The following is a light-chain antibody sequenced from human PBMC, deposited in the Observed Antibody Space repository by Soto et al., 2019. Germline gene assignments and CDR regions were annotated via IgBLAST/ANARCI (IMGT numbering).Light chain of an antibody. CDR2: DAS. Sequence: DIVLTQSPATLSLSPGERVTLSCRASQSVSSYLAWYQQKLGQPPRLLIYDASNRATGTPARFSGSGSGTDFTLTVSSLEPEDFAVYYCQQRSSWPLTFGQGTKVEIK. CDR1: QSVSSY. V-gene: IGKV3-11*01. CDR3: QQRSSWPLT. J-gene: IGKJ1*01.